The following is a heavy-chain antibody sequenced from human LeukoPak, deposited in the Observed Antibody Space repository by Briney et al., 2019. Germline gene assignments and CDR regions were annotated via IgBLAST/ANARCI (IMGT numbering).Heavy chain of an antibody. CDR3: ARERRGEWELPY. CDR1: GYTFTGYY. J-gene: IGHJ4*02. D-gene: IGHD1-26*01. Sequence: ASVKVSCKASGYTFTGYYMHRVRQAPGQGLEWMGRINPNSGGTNYAQKFQGRVTMTRDTSISTAYMELSRLRSDDTAVYYCARERRGEWELPYWGQGTLVTVSS. CDR2: INPNSGGT. V-gene: IGHV1-2*06.